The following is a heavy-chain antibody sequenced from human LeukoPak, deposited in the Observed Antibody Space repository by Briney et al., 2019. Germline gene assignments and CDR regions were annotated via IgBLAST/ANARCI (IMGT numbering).Heavy chain of an antibody. CDR3: ARESCSGGSCYCNY. CDR2: ISAYNGNT. J-gene: IGHJ4*02. V-gene: IGHV1-18*01. Sequence: ASVKVSCKASGYTFTSYGISWVRQAPGQGLEWMGWISAYNGNTNYAQKLQGRVTMTTDTSTSTAYMELRSLRSDDTAVYYCARESCSGGSCYCNYGGQGTLVTVSS. CDR1: GYTFTSYG. D-gene: IGHD2-15*01.